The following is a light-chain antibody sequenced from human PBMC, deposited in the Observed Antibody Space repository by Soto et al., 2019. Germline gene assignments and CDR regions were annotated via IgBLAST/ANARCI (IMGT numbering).Light chain of an antibody. J-gene: IGLJ2*01. V-gene: IGLV7-46*01. CDR1: TGAVTSGHY. CDR3: LLSYSAIGV. CDR2: DTS. Sequence: QAVVTQEPSLTVSPGGTVTLTCGSSTGAVTSGHYPYWFQQKPGQAPRTLIFDTSNKHSYTPARFSGSLLGGKAALTLSGXXXXXXXDYYCLLSYSAIGVFGGGTKVTVL.